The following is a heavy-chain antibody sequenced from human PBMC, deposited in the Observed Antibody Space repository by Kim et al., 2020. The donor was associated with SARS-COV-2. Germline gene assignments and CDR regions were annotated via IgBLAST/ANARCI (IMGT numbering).Heavy chain of an antibody. D-gene: IGHD6-13*01. CDR3: ARGVSSSWYHDDY. Sequence: GGSLRLSCAASGFTFSSYSMNWVRQAPGKGLEWVSSISSSSYIYYADSVKGRFTISRDNAKNSLYLQMNSLRAEDTAVYYCARGVSSSWYHDDYWGQGTLVTVSS. V-gene: IGHV3-21*01. J-gene: IGHJ4*02. CDR2: ISSSSYI. CDR1: GFTFSSYS.